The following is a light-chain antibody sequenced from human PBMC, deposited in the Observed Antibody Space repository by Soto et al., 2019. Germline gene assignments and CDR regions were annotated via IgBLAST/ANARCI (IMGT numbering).Light chain of an antibody. Sequence: EIVLTQSPATLSLSPGERATLSCRASQSVSNYLAWYQHKPGQAPRLLIYTASSRATGIPARFSGSGSGTDFTLTIISLEPEDFAVYYCQQRSTWPPWTFGQGTKVEVK. CDR3: QQRSTWPPWT. J-gene: IGKJ1*01. CDR2: TAS. CDR1: QSVSNY. V-gene: IGKV3-11*01.